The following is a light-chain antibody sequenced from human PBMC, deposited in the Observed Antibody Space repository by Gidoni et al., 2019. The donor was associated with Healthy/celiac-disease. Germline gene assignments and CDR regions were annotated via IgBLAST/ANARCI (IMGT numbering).Light chain of an antibody. Sequence: EIVLTQSPATLSLSPGERATLSCRASQSVSSYLAWYQQKPGQAPRLLIYDASSGSGTDFTLTISSLEPEDFAVYYCQQRSNWPRALTFGGGTKVEIK. J-gene: IGKJ4*01. CDR1: QSVSSY. CDR2: DAS. CDR3: QQRSNWPRALT. V-gene: IGKV3-11*01.